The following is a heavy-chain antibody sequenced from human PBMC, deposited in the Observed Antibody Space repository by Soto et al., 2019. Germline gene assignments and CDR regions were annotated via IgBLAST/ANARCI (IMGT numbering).Heavy chain of an antibody. J-gene: IGHJ4*02. CDR2: IYYSGST. CDR1: GGSISSGGYY. CDR3: ARVYAYYFDY. D-gene: IGHD2-8*01. Sequence: SETLSLTCTVSGGSISSGGYYWSWIRQHPGKGLEWIGYIYYSGSTYYNPSLKSRVTISVDTSKNQFSLKLSSVTAADTAVYYCARVYAYYFDYWGQGTLVTVSS. V-gene: IGHV4-31*03.